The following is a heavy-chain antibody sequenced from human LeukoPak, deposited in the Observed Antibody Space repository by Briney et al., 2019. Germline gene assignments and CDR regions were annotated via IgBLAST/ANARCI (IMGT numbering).Heavy chain of an antibody. V-gene: IGHV4-39*01. D-gene: IGHD6-6*01. J-gene: IGHJ3*02. CDR1: GGSISSSSYY. CDR2: IYYSGST. Sequence: PSETLSLTCTVSGGSISSSSYYWGWIHQPPGKGLEWIGSIYYSGSTYYNPSLKSRVTISVDTSKNQFSLKLSSVTAADTAVYYCARHDADSSIAARPIVVAFDIWGQGTMVTVSS. CDR3: ARHDADSSIAARPIVVAFDI.